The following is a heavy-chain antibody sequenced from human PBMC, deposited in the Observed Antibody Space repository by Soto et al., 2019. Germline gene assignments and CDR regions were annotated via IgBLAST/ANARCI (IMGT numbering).Heavy chain of an antibody. V-gene: IGHV3-21*01. J-gene: IGHJ6*02. CDR1: GFTFSSYS. Sequence: GGSLRLSCAASGFTFSSYSMNWVRQAPGKGLEWVSSISSSSSYIYYADSVKGRFTISRDNAKNSLYLQMNSLRAEDTAVYYCARDSSLRSLYYYGMDVWGQGPPVTVSS. D-gene: IGHD2-2*01. CDR3: ARDSSLRSLYYYGMDV. CDR2: ISSSSSYI.